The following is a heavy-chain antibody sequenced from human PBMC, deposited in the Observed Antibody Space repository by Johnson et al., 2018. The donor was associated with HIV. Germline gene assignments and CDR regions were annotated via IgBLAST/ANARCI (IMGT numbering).Heavy chain of an antibody. Sequence: EKLVESGGDLVQPGGSLRLSCAASGFTVSSKYMAWVRQAPGQGLEWVSVIYSGESTYYADSVKDRFTISRDNSMNPLYVHMNNLRAEDTALYYCARASSYGVLDVWGQGTMVTVSS. CDR3: ARASSYGVLDV. CDR2: IYSGEST. D-gene: IGHD2-8*01. V-gene: IGHV3-66*01. CDR1: GFTVSSKY. J-gene: IGHJ3*01.